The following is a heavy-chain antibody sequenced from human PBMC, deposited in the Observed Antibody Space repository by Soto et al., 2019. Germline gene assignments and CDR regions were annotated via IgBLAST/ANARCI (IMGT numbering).Heavy chain of an antibody. Sequence: GGSLRLSCAASGFTFSSYAMSWVRQAPGKGLEWVSAISGSGGSTYYADSVKGRFTISRDNSKNTLYLQMNSLRAEDTAVYYCAKAPAALLEWLLFMDVWGKGTTVTVSS. D-gene: IGHD3-3*02. CDR1: GFTFSSYA. CDR2: ISGSGGST. CDR3: AKAPAALLEWLLFMDV. J-gene: IGHJ6*03. V-gene: IGHV3-23*01.